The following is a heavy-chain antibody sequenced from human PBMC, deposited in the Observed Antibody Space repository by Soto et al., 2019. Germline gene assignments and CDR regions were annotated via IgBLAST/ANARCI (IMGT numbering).Heavy chain of an antibody. CDR2: ISDDGTKK. Sequence: QVQLVESGGGVVKPGRSLRLSCAASELTFSRYGMHWVRQAPGKGLEWVAMISDDGTKKNYADSVKGRFTISRDNSKNPMYLQMNSLRPEDTAVYYCAKDIVVPSALGYYYYGMDFWGQGTTVTVSS. V-gene: IGHV3-30*18. CDR1: ELTFSRYG. J-gene: IGHJ6*02. CDR3: AKDIVVPSALGYYYYGMDF. D-gene: IGHD2-2*01.